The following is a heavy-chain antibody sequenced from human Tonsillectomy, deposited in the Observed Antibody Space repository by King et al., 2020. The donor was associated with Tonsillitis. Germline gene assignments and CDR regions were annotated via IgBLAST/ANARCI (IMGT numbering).Heavy chain of an antibody. Sequence: VQLVESGGGLVQPGGSLRLSCAASGFTFSSYWMSWVRQAPGKGLEWGANIKKDGSEKYYVDSVKGRLTISRENAKNSLYLQMNSLRAEDTAVYYCARDRAGIDYWGQGTLVTVSS. CDR1: GFTFSSYW. J-gene: IGHJ4*02. V-gene: IGHV3-7*04. CDR2: IKKDGSEK. D-gene: IGHD1-14*01. CDR3: ARDRAGIDY.